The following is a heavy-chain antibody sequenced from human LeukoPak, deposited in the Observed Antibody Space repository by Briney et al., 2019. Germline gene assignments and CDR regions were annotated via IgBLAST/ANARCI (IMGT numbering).Heavy chain of an antibody. CDR3: AKEEGGDIVVVPAAIRGGYDRFERGPIDY. Sequence: GGSLRLSCAASGFTFSSYAMSWVRQAPGKGLEWVSAISGSGGSTYYADSVKGRFTISRDNSKNTLYLQMNSLRAEDTAVYYCAKEEGGDIVVVPAAIRGGYDRFERGPIDYWGQGTLVTVSS. CDR1: GFTFSSYA. J-gene: IGHJ4*02. V-gene: IGHV3-23*01. CDR2: ISGSGGST. D-gene: IGHD2-2*02.